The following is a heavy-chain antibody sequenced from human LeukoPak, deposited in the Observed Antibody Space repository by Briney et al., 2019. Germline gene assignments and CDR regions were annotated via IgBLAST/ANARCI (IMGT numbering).Heavy chain of an antibody. V-gene: IGHV4-39*01. Sequence: SSETLSLTCTVSGGSISSSSYYWGWIRQPPGKGLEWIGSIYYSGSTYYNPSLKSRVTISVDTSKNQFSLKLSSVTAADTAVYYCASIGMVRGPYWYFDLWGRGTLVTVSS. CDR2: IYYSGST. CDR3: ASIGMVRGPYWYFDL. D-gene: IGHD3-10*01. J-gene: IGHJ2*01. CDR1: GGSISSSSYY.